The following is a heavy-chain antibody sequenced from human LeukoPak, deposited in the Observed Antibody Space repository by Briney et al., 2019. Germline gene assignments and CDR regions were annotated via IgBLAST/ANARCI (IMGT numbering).Heavy chain of an antibody. D-gene: IGHD4-23*01. CDR1: GGSISSGSYY. CDR3: AREVVDGGNDY. CDR2: IYTSGST. Sequence: PSETLSLTCTVSGGSISSGSYYWSWIRQPAGKGLEWIGRIYTSGSTNYNPSLKSRVTISVDTSKNQFSLKLSSVTAADTAVYYCAREVVDGGNDYWGQGTLVTVSS. J-gene: IGHJ4*02. V-gene: IGHV4-61*02.